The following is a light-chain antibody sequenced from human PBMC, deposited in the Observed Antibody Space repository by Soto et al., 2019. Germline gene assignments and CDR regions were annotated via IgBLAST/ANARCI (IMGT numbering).Light chain of an antibody. CDR3: QQYGSSPVT. J-gene: IGKJ1*01. V-gene: IGKV3-20*01. Sequence: EIVLTQSPGTLSLSPGERASLSCRASQSVSSSYLAWYQQKPGQAPRLLIYGESSRATGIPDRFSGSGSGTDFTLTISRLEPEDFAVYYCQQYGSSPVTFGQGTKVDIK. CDR1: QSVSSSY. CDR2: GES.